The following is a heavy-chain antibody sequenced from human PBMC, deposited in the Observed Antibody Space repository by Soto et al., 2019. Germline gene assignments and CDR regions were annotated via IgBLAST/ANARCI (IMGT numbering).Heavy chain of an antibody. CDR2: ISSSGTTI. V-gene: IGHV3-48*03. J-gene: IGHJ3*02. Sequence: GGSLRLSCAASGFTFSSYEMNWVRQAPGKGLEWLSYISSSGTTIYYADSVKGRFTISRDNAKNSLYLQMNSLRAEDTALYYCARDWDFWNNLCRSDALDIWGQGTMVTVSS. CDR1: GFTFSSYE. D-gene: IGHD3-3*01. CDR3: ARDWDFWNNLCRSDALDI.